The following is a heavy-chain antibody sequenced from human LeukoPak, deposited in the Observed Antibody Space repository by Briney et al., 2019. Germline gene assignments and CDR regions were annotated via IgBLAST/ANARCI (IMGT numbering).Heavy chain of an antibody. CDR2: ISTSGITS. V-gene: IGHV3-48*03. CDR1: GLIFSSYE. CDR3: ARGYSSGWYFGY. D-gene: IGHD6-19*01. J-gene: IGHJ4*02. Sequence: QAGGSLRLSCAASGLIFSSYEVIGLRQAREGGLEGVSYISTSGITSNYADSAKGRFTITRDNAKNSLYLQMNSLRAEDTAVYYCARGYSSGWYFGYWGQGILVTVSS.